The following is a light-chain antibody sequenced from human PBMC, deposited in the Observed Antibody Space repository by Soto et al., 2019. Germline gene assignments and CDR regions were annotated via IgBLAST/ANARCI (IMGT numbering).Light chain of an antibody. CDR2: VNS. J-gene: IGLJ2*01. CDR3: QSDDSSLSAVV. V-gene: IGLV1-40*01. Sequence: QSVLTQPPSVSGAPGQRVTISCTGSSSNIGAGYDVHWYQQLPGTAPKLLIYVNSNRPSGVPDRFSGSKSGTSAALAITGLQAEDEAEDYCQSDDSSLSAVVFGGGTKLTVL. CDR1: SSNIGAGYD.